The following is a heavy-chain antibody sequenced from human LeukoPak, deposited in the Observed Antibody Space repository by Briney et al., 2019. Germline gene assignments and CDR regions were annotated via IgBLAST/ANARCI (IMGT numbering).Heavy chain of an antibody. Sequence: SETLSLTCTVSGYSISSGYYWGWIRQPPGKGLEWIGSIYHSGSTYYNPSLKSRVTISVDTSKNQFSLKLGSVTAADTAVYYCARVSAEGAFDIWGQGTMVTVSS. V-gene: IGHV4-38-2*02. CDR1: GYSISSGYY. CDR2: IYHSGST. CDR3: ARVSAEGAFDI. J-gene: IGHJ3*02.